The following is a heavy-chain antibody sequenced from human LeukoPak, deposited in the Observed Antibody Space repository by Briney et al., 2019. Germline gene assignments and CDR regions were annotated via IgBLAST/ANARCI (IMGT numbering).Heavy chain of an antibody. CDR1: GYSISSGYY. CDR3: ARVGGYSSSSLWYFDL. D-gene: IGHD6-6*01. J-gene: IGHJ2*01. Sequence: SETLSLTCTVSGYSISSGYYWGWIRQPPGKGLEWIGSIYHSGSAYYNPSLKSRVTISVDTSKNQFSLKLSSVTAADTAVYYCARVGGYSSSSLWYFDLWGRGTLVTVSS. CDR2: IYHSGSA. V-gene: IGHV4-38-2*02.